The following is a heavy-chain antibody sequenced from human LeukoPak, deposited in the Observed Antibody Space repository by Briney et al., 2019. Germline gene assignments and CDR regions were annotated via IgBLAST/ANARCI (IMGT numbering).Heavy chain of an antibody. CDR3: ANLVAAGVYYYYYMDV. CDR1: GGSISSSSYY. CDR2: IYYSGST. Sequence: ETSETLSLTCTVSGGSISSSSYYWGWIRQPPGKELEWIGSIYYSGSTYYNPSLKSRITISVNTSKNQFSLKLSSVTAADTAVYYCANLVAAGVYYYYYMDVWGKGTTVTVSS. J-gene: IGHJ6*03. D-gene: IGHD6-13*01. V-gene: IGHV4-39*07.